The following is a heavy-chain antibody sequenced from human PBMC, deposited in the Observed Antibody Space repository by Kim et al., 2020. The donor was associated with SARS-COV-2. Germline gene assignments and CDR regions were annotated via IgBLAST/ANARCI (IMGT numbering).Heavy chain of an antibody. V-gene: IGHV3-53*01. Sequence: YADSVKGRFTFSRDNSKNTLYLQMNSLRAEDTAVYYCASQYCSGGSCYFDDWGQGTLVTVSS. J-gene: IGHJ4*02. CDR3: ASQYCSGGSCYFDD. D-gene: IGHD2-15*01.